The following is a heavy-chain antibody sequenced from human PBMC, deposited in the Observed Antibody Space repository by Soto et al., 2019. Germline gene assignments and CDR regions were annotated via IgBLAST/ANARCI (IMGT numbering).Heavy chain of an antibody. CDR1: GFTVSSTF. Sequence: EVQLVESGGGLVQPGGSLRLSCAASGFTVSSTFMSWVRQAPGKGLEWVSVIYSSGRTYYADSVKDRFTISRDNSKNPLYLQMNSLRSEDTAVYYCTSDHGANAVDYWGQGTLVTVSS. CDR3: TSDHGANAVDY. V-gene: IGHV3-66*01. CDR2: IYSSGRT. J-gene: IGHJ4*02. D-gene: IGHD4-17*01.